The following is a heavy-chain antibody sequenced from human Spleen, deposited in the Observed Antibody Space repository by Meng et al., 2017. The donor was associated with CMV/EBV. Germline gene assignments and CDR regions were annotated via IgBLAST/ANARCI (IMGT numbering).Heavy chain of an antibody. CDR3: ARATHDYGDYADAFDV. Sequence: GGSLRLSCAASGFTFSSYWMSWVRQAPGKGLEWVANIKQDGSEKYYVDSVKGRFTISRDNAKNSLYLQMNSLRAEDTAVYYCARATHDYGDYADAFDVWGQGTMVTVSS. J-gene: IGHJ3*01. CDR2: IKQDGSEK. D-gene: IGHD4-17*01. V-gene: IGHV3-7*01. CDR1: GFTFSSYW.